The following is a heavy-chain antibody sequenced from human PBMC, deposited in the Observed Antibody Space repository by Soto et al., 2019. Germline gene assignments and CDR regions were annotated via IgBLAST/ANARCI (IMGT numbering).Heavy chain of an antibody. CDR3: ARTPYSSSSLPSRV. V-gene: IGHV1-2*02. J-gene: IGHJ6*02. Sequence: SVKVSCKASGYTFTGYYMHWVRQAPGQGLEWMGWINPNSGGTNYAQKFQGRVTMTRDTSISTAYMELRSLRSDDTAVYYCARTPYSSSSLPSRVWGQGTTVTVSS. CDR1: GYTFTGYY. D-gene: IGHD6-6*01. CDR2: INPNSGGT.